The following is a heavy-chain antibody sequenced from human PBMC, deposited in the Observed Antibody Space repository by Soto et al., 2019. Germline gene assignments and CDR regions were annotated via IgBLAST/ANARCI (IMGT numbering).Heavy chain of an antibody. D-gene: IGHD1-1*01. CDR1: GGSISSGGYY. CDR2: IYYSGST. Sequence: QVQLQESGPGLVKPSQTLSLTCTVSGGSISSGGYYWSWSRQHPGKGLEWIRYIYYSGSTYYNPSTMSGVNISVDTSMNQFSLKLSAVTAADTAVYYWARVRTGTFDYWGQGTLVTVSS. V-gene: IGHV4-31*03. J-gene: IGHJ4*02. CDR3: ARVRTGTFDY.